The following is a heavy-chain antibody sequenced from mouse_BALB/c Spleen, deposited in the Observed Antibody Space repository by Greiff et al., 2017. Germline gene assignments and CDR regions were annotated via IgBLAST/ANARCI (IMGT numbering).Heavy chain of an antibody. CDR2: INPYNDGT. CDR1: GYTFTSYV. Sequence: EVQLVESGPELVKPGASVKMSCKASGYTFTSYVMHWVKQKPGQGLEWIGYINPYNDGTKYNEKFKGKATLTSDKSSSTAYMELSSLTSEDSAVYYCTRYSITTRYYAMDYWGQGTSVTVSS. J-gene: IGHJ4*01. CDR3: TRYSITTRYYAMDY. V-gene: IGHV1-14*01. D-gene: IGHD2-4*01.